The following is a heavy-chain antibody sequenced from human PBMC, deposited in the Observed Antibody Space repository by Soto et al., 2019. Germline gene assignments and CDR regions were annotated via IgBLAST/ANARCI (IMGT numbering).Heavy chain of an antibody. CDR3: ARVPHVLRFLEWTDWYFDL. CDR2: ISYDGSNK. D-gene: IGHD3-3*01. Sequence: QVQLVESGGGVVQPGRCLRLYCAASGFTFSSYAMPWVRQAPGKGLEWVAVISYDGSNKYYADSVKGRFTISRDNSKNTLYLQMNSLRAEDTAVYYCARVPHVLRFLEWTDWYFDLWGRGTLVTVSS. V-gene: IGHV3-30-3*01. CDR1: GFTFSSYA. J-gene: IGHJ2*01.